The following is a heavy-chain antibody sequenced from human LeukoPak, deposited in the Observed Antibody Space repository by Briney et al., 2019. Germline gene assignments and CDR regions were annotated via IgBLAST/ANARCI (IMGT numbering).Heavy chain of an antibody. CDR2: IYSGGST. J-gene: IGHJ6*03. D-gene: IGHD3-10*01. CDR1: GFTFSSYS. CDR3: ARAGCHTVVRGVSTPPHYYYYYMDV. Sequence: GGSLRLSCAASGFTFSSYSMNWVRQAPGKGLEWVSVIYSGGSTYYADSVKGRFTISRDNSKNTLYLQMNSLRAEDTAVYYCARAGCHTVVRGVSTPPHYYYYYMDVWGKGTTVTVSS. V-gene: IGHV3-53*01.